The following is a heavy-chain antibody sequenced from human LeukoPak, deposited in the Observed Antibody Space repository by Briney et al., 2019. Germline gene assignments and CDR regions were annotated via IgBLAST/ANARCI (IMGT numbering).Heavy chain of an antibody. CDR1: GVSISTYY. V-gene: IGHV4-59*01. Sequence: SEILSLTCTVSGVSISTYYWSWIRQPPGKGLEWIGYIYHSGSNNYNPCPKSRVTISGTTSKDQFSLRLSSVIAAETAVYYCARGAYTFDYWGQGTMATVSS. CDR2: IYHSGSN. CDR3: ARGAYTFDY. D-gene: IGHD5-18*01. J-gene: IGHJ4*02.